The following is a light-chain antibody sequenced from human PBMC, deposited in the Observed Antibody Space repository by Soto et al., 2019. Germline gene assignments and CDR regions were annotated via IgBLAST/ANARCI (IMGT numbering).Light chain of an antibody. J-gene: IGKJ2*02. CDR2: AAS. Sequence: DIQMTQSPSSLSASVGDRVTITCRASQGIRNDVGWYQQEAGKAPKRLISAASNLQRGVPSRFSGSGSGTEFTLTISSLQPEDCATYYCLQHNSYPRTFGQGTRLEIK. CDR1: QGIRND. CDR3: LQHNSYPRT. V-gene: IGKV1-17*01.